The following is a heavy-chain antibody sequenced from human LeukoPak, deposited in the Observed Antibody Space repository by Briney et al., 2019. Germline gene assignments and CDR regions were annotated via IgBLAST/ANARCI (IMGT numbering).Heavy chain of an antibody. V-gene: IGHV3-48*04. CDR2: ISSSSSTI. J-gene: IGHJ4*02. D-gene: IGHD3-16*02. CDR3: ASVVWGGYRKDY. CDR1: GFTLSSYS. Sequence: PGGSLRLSCAASGFTLSSYSVICARQARGGGREWMSYISSSSSTIYYAYSVKGRFTISRDNAKNSLYLQINTLRAEDTAVYYCASVVWGGYRKDYWGQGTLVTVSS.